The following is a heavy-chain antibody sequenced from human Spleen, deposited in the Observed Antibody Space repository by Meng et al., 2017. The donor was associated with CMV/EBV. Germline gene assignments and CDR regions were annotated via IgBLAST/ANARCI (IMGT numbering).Heavy chain of an antibody. D-gene: IGHD2-2*01. CDR3: VCKARCGTTSCYHY. Sequence: SETLSLTCTVSGGSISSGSYYWGWIRQPPGKGLEWIGSIYYSGSTYYNPSLKSRLTISIDKSKSQFSLRLTSVTAADTAVYYCVCKARCGTTSCYHYWGQGTLVTVSS. CDR1: GGSISSGSYY. J-gene: IGHJ4*02. V-gene: IGHV4-39*07. CDR2: IYYSGST.